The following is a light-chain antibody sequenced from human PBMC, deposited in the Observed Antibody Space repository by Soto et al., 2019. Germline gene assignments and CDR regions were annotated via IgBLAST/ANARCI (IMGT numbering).Light chain of an antibody. Sequence: QSALIPPPSVCGSPGHTATISCSGTSILVEIYDSVSWYQQHPGTVPNTMIYNVNTRPSGVPDSFSGSKSGNTASMTISGPQAEDEAEYFCFSFTTTSTNVFANETKVTVL. J-gene: IGLJ1*01. CDR1: SILVEIYDS. CDR3: FSFTTTSTNV. V-gene: IGLV2-18*02. CDR2: NVN.